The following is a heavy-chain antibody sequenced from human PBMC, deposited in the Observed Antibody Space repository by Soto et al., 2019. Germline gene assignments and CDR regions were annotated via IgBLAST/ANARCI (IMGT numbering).Heavy chain of an antibody. CDR3: ARVSGSYSGRYFDY. CDR1: GGTFSIYA. D-gene: IGHD1-26*01. CDR2: IIPSGVRA. V-gene: IGHV1-69*04. Sequence: SSVKVSCKSSGGTFSIYAISWVRQAPGQGLEWMGIIIPSGVRASYAQKFQGRVTMTRDTSTSTVYMELSSLRSEDTAVYYCARVSGSYSGRYFDYWGQGNLVTVSS. J-gene: IGHJ4*02.